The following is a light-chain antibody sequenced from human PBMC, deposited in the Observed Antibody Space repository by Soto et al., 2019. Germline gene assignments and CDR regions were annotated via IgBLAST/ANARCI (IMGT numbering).Light chain of an antibody. CDR2: GAS. CDR3: QKYNSAPWT. V-gene: IGKV1-27*01. Sequence: DIQMTQSPSSLSASVGDRVTITCRASQGISNYLAWYQQKPGKVPKLLIYGASTLQSGVPSRFSGSGSGTDVNLTISSLQPEDVATYYCQKYNSAPWTFGQGTKVEIQ. J-gene: IGKJ1*01. CDR1: QGISNY.